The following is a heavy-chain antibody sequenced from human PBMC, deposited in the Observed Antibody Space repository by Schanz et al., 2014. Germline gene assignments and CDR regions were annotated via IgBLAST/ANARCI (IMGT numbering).Heavy chain of an antibody. D-gene: IGHD2-21*02. V-gene: IGHV3-23*04. CDR2: IGGSGDST. CDR3: ARPSDSSWYMDV. Sequence: VQLVESGGGLVQPGGSVRLSCGASGFSFSTHWMAWVRQAPGKGLEWVSGIGGSGDSTHYADSVKGRFIISRDNSKNTLYLQMNSLRAEDMAVYYCARPSDSSWYMDVWGKGTTVTVSS. CDR1: GFSFSTHW. J-gene: IGHJ6*03.